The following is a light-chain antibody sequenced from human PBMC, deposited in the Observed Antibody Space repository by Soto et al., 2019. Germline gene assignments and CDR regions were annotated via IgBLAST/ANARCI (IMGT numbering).Light chain of an antibody. J-gene: IGKJ3*01. CDR3: QQSNSYWLT. CDR2: DAS. CDR1: QSISSW. V-gene: IGKV1-5*01. Sequence: DIQMTQSPSTLSASVGDRVTITCRASQSISSWLAWYQQKPGKAPKLLIYDASSLESGVPSRFSGSGSGTEFTLTISSLQPDDFATYYCQQSNSYWLTFGPGTKVDIK.